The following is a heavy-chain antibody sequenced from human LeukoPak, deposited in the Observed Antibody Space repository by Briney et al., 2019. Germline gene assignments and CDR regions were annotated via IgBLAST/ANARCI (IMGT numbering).Heavy chain of an antibody. J-gene: IGHJ5*02. D-gene: IGHD3-22*01. Sequence: SQTLSLTCTVSGGSISSSDYYWTWIRQPPGKGLGWIGYIYNSGSTYYNPSLKSRVTISVDTSKNQFSLNLSSVTAADTAVYYCAREGYYDSSGYYGGNWFDPWGQGTLVTVSS. CDR3: AREGYYDSSGYYGGNWFDP. V-gene: IGHV4-30-4*01. CDR1: GGSISSSDYY. CDR2: IYNSGST.